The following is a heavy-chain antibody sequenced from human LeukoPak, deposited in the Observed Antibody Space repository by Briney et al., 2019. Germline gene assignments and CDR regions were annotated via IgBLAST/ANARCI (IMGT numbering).Heavy chain of an antibody. Sequence: SSETLPLTCTVSGGSISSYYWSWIRQPAGKGLEWIGRIYTSGSTNYNPSLKSRVTMSVDTSKNQFSLKLSSVTAADTAVYYCARDLSLANWFDPWGQGTLVTVSS. CDR1: GGSISSYY. CDR3: ARDLSLANWFDP. CDR2: IYTSGST. J-gene: IGHJ5*02. V-gene: IGHV4-4*07.